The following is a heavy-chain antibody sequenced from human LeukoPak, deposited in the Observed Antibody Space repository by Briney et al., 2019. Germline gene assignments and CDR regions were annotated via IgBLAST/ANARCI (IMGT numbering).Heavy chain of an antibody. V-gene: IGHV1-69*13. Sequence: GASVKVSCKASRGTFSNYAISWVRQAPGQGLEWMGGIIPIFGTANYAQKFQGRVTITADESTSTAYMELSSLRSEDTAVYYCARGGPMLRGTRNWFDPWGQGTLVTVSS. D-gene: IGHD3-10*01. CDR2: IIPIFGTA. CDR3: ARGGPMLRGTRNWFDP. J-gene: IGHJ5*02. CDR1: RGTFSNYA.